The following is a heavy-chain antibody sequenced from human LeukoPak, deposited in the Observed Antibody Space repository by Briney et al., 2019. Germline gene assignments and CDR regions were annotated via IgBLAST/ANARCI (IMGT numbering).Heavy chain of an antibody. Sequence: GGSLRLSCAASGFTFNGAWMSWVRQVPGEGLEWVGRVKSKTDGGTIDYAAPVKGRFTISRDDSKNTLYLQMNSLKTEDTAVYYCATDPQQLGYWGQGTLVTVSS. CDR1: GFTFNGAW. J-gene: IGHJ4*02. V-gene: IGHV3-15*01. CDR2: VKSKTDGGTI. CDR3: ATDPQQLGY. D-gene: IGHD6-13*01.